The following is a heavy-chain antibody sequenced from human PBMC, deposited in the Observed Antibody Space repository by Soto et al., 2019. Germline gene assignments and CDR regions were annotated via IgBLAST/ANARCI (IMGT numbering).Heavy chain of an antibody. Sequence: GGSLRLSCATSGLTFSNYAMSWVRQAPGGGLEWVSIIYSGGSTYYADSVQGRFTISRDNSKNTLFLQMSSLRAEDTAVYYCAREGGGVYCSGGSCYGRYFDFWGQGTRVTVSS. V-gene: IGHV3-23*01. CDR1: GLTFSNYA. CDR2: IYSGGST. CDR3: AREGGGVYCSGGSCYGRYFDF. D-gene: IGHD2-15*01. J-gene: IGHJ4*02.